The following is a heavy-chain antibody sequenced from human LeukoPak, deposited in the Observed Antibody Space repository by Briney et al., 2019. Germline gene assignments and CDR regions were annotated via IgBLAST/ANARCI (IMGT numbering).Heavy chain of an antibody. CDR2: FYYSGST. V-gene: IGHV4-59*08. D-gene: IGHD1-26*01. Sequence: SETLSLTCTVSGGSISSYHWSWIWQPPGKGLEWIGYFYYSGSTNYNPSLKSRVTISVDTSKKQFSLKLTSVTSTDTAVYYCARLRELPLPDYSGQGTLVTVSS. CDR1: GGSISSYH. CDR3: ARLRELPLPDY. J-gene: IGHJ4*02.